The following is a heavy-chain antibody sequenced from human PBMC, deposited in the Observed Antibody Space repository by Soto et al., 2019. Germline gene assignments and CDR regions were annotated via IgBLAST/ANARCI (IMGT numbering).Heavy chain of an antibody. CDR2: IFPGDSDI. D-gene: IGHD1-1*01. V-gene: IGHV5-51*01. J-gene: IGHJ6*02. CDR1: GYSFTNYW. CDR3: ARHGQPTKYYYYQYGLDV. Sequence: PGESLKISCKGSGYSFTNYWIGWVRQMPGKGLEWMGVIFPGDSDIRYSPSFQGQVTISVDKSISTAYLQWNGLKASDTAMYYCARHGQPTKYYYYQYGLDVWGQGTTVTVSS.